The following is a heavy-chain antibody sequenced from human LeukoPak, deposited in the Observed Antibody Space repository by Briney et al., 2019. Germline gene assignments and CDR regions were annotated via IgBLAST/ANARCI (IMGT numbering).Heavy chain of an antibody. Sequence: PGRSLRLSCAASGFTFSSYAMHWVRQAPGKGLEWVAVISYDGSNKYYADSVKGRFTISRDDSKNTLYLQMNSLRAEDTAVYYCASGPSLDDSSGYYQTPHLNWFDPWGQGTLVTVSS. CDR3: ASGPSLDDSSGYYQTPHLNWFDP. J-gene: IGHJ5*02. D-gene: IGHD3-22*01. V-gene: IGHV3-30-3*02. CDR2: ISYDGSNK. CDR1: GFTFSSYA.